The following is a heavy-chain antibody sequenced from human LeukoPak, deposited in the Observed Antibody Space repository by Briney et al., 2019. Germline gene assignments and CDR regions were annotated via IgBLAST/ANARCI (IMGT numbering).Heavy chain of an antibody. J-gene: IGHJ4*02. D-gene: IGHD6-19*01. CDR3: AKAYSSGWYLRD. CDR1: GFTFDDYA. V-gene: IGHV3-9*01. Sequence: GGSLRLSCAASGFTFDDYAMHWVRQAPGKGLEWVSGISWNSGSIGYADSVKGRFTISRDNAKNSLYLQMNSLRAEDTAVYYCAKAYSSGWYLRDWGQGTLVTVSS. CDR2: ISWNSGSI.